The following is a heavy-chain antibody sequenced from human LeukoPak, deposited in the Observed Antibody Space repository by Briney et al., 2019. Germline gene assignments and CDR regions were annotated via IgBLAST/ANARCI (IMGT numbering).Heavy chain of an antibody. V-gene: IGHV5-10-1*01. Sequence: ESLKIPCKASGYSFSSYWISWIRQVPGKGLEWMGRIDPRDSSTNYSPSFQGHVTISTDKSIGAAFLQWSSLRASDTAIYYCATGSSGWSYWGQGALVTVSS. CDR3: ATGSSGWSY. CDR1: GYSFSSYW. D-gene: IGHD6-19*01. CDR2: IDPRDSST. J-gene: IGHJ4*02.